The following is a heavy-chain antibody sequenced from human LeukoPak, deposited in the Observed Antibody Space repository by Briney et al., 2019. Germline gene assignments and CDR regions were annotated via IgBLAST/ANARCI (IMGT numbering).Heavy chain of an antibody. V-gene: IGHV1-2*06. Sequence: GASVKVSCNTSGYTFTDYYMHWVRQAPGQGLEWMGRINPNSGGTNYAQKFQGRVTMTRDTSISTAYMELSSLRSDDTAFYYCARAPPNSGSYYRLHSWFDPWGQGALVTVSS. CDR2: INPNSGGT. CDR1: GYTFTDYY. D-gene: IGHD3-10*01. CDR3: ARAPPNSGSYYRLHSWFDP. J-gene: IGHJ5*02.